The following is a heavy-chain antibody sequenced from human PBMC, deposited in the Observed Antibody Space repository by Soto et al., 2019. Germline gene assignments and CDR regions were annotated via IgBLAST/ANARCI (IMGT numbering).Heavy chain of an antibody. J-gene: IGHJ3*02. V-gene: IGHV1-18*01. CDR1: GYTFTSYG. D-gene: IGHD6-19*01. CDR2: ISAYNGNT. Sequence: ASVKVSCKASGYTFTSYGISWVRQAPGQGLEWLGWISAYNGNTNYAQKLQGRVTMTTDTSTSTAYMELRSLRSDDTAVYYCARDVELAVAGPIWGQGTMVTVSS. CDR3: ARDVELAVAGPI.